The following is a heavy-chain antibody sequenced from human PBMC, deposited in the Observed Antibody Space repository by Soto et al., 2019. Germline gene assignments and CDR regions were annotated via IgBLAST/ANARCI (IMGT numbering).Heavy chain of an antibody. Sequence: SETLSLTCTVSGGSISSYYWSWIRQPPGKGLEWIGYIYYSGSTNYNPSLKSRVTISVDTSKNQFSLKLRSVTAADTAVYYCARAGFRSGYSSSWYWFDPWGQGTLVTVSS. CDR2: IYYSGST. V-gene: IGHV4-59*01. CDR1: GGSISSYY. J-gene: IGHJ5*02. CDR3: ARAGFRSGYSSSWYWFDP. D-gene: IGHD6-13*01.